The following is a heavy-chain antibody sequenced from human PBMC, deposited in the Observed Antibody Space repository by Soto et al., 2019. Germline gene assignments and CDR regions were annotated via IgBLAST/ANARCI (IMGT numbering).Heavy chain of an antibody. CDR2: IRAYTGYT. CDR1: GYTFTSYG. J-gene: IGHJ4*02. Sequence: QVQLVQSGGEVRKPGASVKVSCKASGYTFTSYGVSWVRQAPGQGLEWMGWIRAYTGYTNYAQKFQGRVTITTDTSTNTAYMELRSLISDDTAVYYCARASHGYRSGWYVGYFDYWGQGTLVTVSS. D-gene: IGHD6-19*01. V-gene: IGHV1-18*04. CDR3: ARASHGYRSGWYVGYFDY.